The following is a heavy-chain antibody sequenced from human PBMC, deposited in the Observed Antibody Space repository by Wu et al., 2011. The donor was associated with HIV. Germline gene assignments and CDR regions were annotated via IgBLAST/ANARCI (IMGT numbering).Heavy chain of an antibody. V-gene: IGHV1-69*05. CDR3: ARAGRKIYYYYYMDV. Sequence: IPIFGTANYAQKFQGRVTITTDESISTAYMELSSLRSEDTAVYYCARAGRKIYYYYYMDVWGKGTTVTVSS. CDR2: IPIFGTA. J-gene: IGHJ6*03.